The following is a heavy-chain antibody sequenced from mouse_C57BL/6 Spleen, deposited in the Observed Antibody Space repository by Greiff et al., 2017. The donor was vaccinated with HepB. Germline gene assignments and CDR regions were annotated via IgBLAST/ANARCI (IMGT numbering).Heavy chain of an antibody. D-gene: IGHD1-3*01. CDR1: GYAFSSSW. V-gene: IGHV1-82*01. J-gene: IGHJ3*01. CDR2: IYPGDGDT. CDR3: ARREWSWFAY. Sequence: QVQLQQSGPELVKPGASVKIPCKASGYAFSSSWMNWVKQRPGKGLEWIGRIYPGDGDTNYNGKFKGKATLTADKSSSTAYMQLSSLTSEDSAVYFCARREWSWFAYWGQGTLVTVSA.